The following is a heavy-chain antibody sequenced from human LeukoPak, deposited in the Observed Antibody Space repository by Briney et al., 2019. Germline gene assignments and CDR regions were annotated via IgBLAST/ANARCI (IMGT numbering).Heavy chain of an antibody. CDR3: ARTYERELDY. V-gene: IGHV3-48*01. Sequence: GGSLRLSCAASGFTFSSYHMNWVRQAPGKGLEWVSYISSISSTIYYADSVKGRFTISRDDAKNSVYLQMNSLRAEDTAVYYCARTYERELDYWGQGTLVTVSS. CDR1: GFTFSSYH. D-gene: IGHD5-12*01. CDR2: ISSISSTI. J-gene: IGHJ4*02.